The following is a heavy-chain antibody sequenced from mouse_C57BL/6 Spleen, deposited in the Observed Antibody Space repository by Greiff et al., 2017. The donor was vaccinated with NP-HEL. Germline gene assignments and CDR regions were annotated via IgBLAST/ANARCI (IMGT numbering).Heavy chain of an antibody. CDR2: IDPSDSET. J-gene: IGHJ4*01. D-gene: IGHD1-1*01. Sequence: QVQLQQPGAELVRPGSSVKLSCKASGYTFTSYWMHWVKQRPIQGLEWIGNIDPSDSETHYNQKFKDKATLTVDKSSSTAYMQLSSLTSEDSAVYYCALFYYGSSYAMDYWRQGTSATVSS. CDR3: ALFYYGSSYAMDY. V-gene: IGHV1-52*01. CDR1: GYTFTSYW.